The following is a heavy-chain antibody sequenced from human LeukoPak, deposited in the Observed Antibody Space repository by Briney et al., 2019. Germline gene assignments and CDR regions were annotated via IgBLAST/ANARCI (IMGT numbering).Heavy chain of an antibody. Sequence: GGSLRLSCAASGFTFSNYWMSWVRQAPGKGLEWLANIKEDGSEKYYVDSVRGRFTVSRDNARNSVYLQMNSLRAEDTAVYYCAKGGAPFAESVHWGQGSLVTVPS. D-gene: IGHD3-10*01. CDR1: GFTFSNYW. CDR3: AKGGAPFAESVH. CDR2: IKEDGSEK. J-gene: IGHJ4*02. V-gene: IGHV3-7*01.